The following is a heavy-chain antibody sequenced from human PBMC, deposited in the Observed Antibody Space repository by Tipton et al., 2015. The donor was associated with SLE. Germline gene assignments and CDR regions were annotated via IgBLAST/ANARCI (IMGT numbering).Heavy chain of an antibody. CDR2: INHSGST. J-gene: IGHJ6*03. CDR1: GGSISSSSYY. V-gene: IGHV4-39*07. Sequence: GLVKPSKTLSLTCTVSGGSISSSSYYWGWIRQPPGKGLERIGEINHSGSTNYNPSLKSRVTISVDTSKNQFSLKLSSVTAADTAVYYCAREVRPDLHYYMDVWGKGTTVTVSS. CDR3: AREVRPDLHYYMDV.